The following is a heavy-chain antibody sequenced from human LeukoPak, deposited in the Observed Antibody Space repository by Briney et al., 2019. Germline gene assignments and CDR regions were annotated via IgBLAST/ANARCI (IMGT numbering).Heavy chain of an antibody. V-gene: IGHV3-23*01. J-gene: IGHJ4*02. CDR1: GFTFSSYA. Sequence: QPGGSLRLSCAASGFTFSSYATSWVRQAPGKGLEWVSAISGSGGSTYYADSVKGRFTISRDNSKNTLYLQMNSLRAEDTAVYYCATTGRVTAIPACDYWGQGTLVTVSS. CDR3: ATTGRVTAIPACDY. CDR2: ISGSGGST. D-gene: IGHD2-21*02.